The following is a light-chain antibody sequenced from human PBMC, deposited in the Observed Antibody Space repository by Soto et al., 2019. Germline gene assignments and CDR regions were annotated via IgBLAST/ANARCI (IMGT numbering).Light chain of an antibody. V-gene: IGKV1-39*01. CDR1: QSISSY. CDR3: QPSYSTPRT. J-gene: IGKJ2*01. Sequence: DIQMTQSPSSLSASVGDRVTITCRASQSISSYLNWYQQKPRQAPKRLIYAASSLQSGVPSRFSGSGSGTDFTRTISRLQPEDVATYYCQPSYSTPRTFGQGTKLEIK. CDR2: AAS.